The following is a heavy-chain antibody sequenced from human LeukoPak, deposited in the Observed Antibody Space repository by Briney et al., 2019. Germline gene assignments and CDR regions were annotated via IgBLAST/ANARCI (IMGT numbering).Heavy chain of an antibody. Sequence: PGGSLRLSCGASGFSVSAYWMSWVRQAPGKGLEWVANRNTAGMEKPYVDPVTGGFTISRDNAKNSLYLERNGLRAEDTAAYYCGRWGVEAGIDDWGQGTLVIVSS. J-gene: IGHJ4*02. CDR2: RNTAGMEK. V-gene: IGHV3-7*01. D-gene: IGHD6-13*01. CDR3: GRWGVEAGIDD. CDR1: GFSVSAYW.